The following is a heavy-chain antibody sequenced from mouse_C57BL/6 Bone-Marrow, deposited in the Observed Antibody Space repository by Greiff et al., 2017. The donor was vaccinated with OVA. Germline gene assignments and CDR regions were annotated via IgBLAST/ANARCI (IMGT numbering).Heavy chain of an antibody. Sequence: VQLKQSGPELVKPGDSVKISCKASGYSFTGYFMNWVMQSHGKSLEWIGRINPYNGDTFYNQKFKGKATLTVDKSSSTAHMELRSLTSEDSAVYYCARSDGSSYWYFDVWGTGTTVTVSS. D-gene: IGHD1-1*01. CDR3: ARSDGSSYWYFDV. J-gene: IGHJ1*03. CDR1: GYSFTGYF. V-gene: IGHV1-20*01. CDR2: INPYNGDT.